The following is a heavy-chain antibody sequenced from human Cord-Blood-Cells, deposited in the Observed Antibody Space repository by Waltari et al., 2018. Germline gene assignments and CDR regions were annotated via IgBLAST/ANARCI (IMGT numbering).Heavy chain of an antibody. J-gene: IGHJ6*02. D-gene: IGHD1-1*01. CDR3: ARSMENAHYGRDV. V-gene: IGHV1-45*02. Sequence: QMQLVQSGAEVKKTGSSVKVSCKASGYTFTYRYLHWVRQAPGQALEWMGWITPFNGNTNYAQKFQDRVTITRDRSMSTAYMELSSLRSEDTAMYYCARSMENAHYGRDVWGQGTTVTVSS. CDR2: ITPFNGNT. CDR1: GYTFTYRY.